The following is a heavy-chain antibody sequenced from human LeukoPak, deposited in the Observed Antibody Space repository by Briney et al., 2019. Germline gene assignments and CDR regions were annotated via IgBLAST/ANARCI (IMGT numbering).Heavy chain of an antibody. J-gene: IGHJ3*02. CDR1: GGSISSSSYY. CDR3: ARVPKKWELAPPDDAFDI. CDR2: IYYSGST. V-gene: IGHV4-39*07. D-gene: IGHD1-26*01. Sequence: SETLSLTCTVSGGSISSSSYYWGWIRQPPGKGLEWIGSIYYSGSTYYNPSLKSRVTISVDTSKNQFSLKLSSVTAADTAMYYCARVPKKWELAPPDDAFDIWGQGTMVTVSS.